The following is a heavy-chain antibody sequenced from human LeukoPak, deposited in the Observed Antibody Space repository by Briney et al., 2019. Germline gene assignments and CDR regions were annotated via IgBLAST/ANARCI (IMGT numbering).Heavy chain of an antibody. D-gene: IGHD4-17*01. Sequence: GGSLRLSCAASGFTFSSYGMHWVRQAPGKGLGWVAVISYDGSNKYYADSVKGRFTISRDNSKNTLYLQMNSLRAGDTAVFYFAKSYGDYEPGGPYYYGMDVWGQGTTVTVSS. J-gene: IGHJ6*02. V-gene: IGHV3-30*18. CDR3: AKSYGDYEPGGPYYYGMDV. CDR1: GFTFSSYG. CDR2: ISYDGSNK.